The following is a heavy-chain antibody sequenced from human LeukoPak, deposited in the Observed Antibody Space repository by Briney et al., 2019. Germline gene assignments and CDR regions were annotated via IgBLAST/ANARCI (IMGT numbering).Heavy chain of an antibody. J-gene: IGHJ5*02. D-gene: IGHD6-13*01. V-gene: IGHV4-61*02. CDR2: IYTSGST. Sequence: PSETLSLTCTVSGGSISSGSYYWSWIRQPAGKGLEWIGRIYTSGSTNYNPSLKSRVTISVDTSKNQFSLKLSSVTAADTAVYYCAAATPGIAAAGTQWFDPWGQGTLVTVSS. CDR1: GGSISSGSYY. CDR3: AAATPGIAAAGTQWFDP.